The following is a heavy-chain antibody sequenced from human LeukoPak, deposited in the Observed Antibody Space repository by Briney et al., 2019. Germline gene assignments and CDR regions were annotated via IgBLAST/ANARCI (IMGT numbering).Heavy chain of an antibody. Sequence: GGSLRLSCAASGFTFSDYYMSWIRQAPGKGLEWVSYISSSGSTIYYADSVKGRFTISRDNAKNSLYLQMNSLRAEGTAVYYCARDLYYDSSGYYNYWGQGTLVTVSS. CDR2: ISSSGSTI. J-gene: IGHJ4*02. V-gene: IGHV3-11*01. CDR3: ARDLYYDSSGYYNY. D-gene: IGHD3-22*01. CDR1: GFTFSDYY.